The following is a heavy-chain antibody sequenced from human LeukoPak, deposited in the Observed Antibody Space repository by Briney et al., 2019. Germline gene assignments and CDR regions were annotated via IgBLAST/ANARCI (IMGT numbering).Heavy chain of an antibody. J-gene: IGHJ4*02. D-gene: IGHD5-18*01. CDR3: AKEEVDTAMVRLFDY. Sequence: TGGSLRLSCAASRFTFNNYATNWVRQAPGKGLEWVSGISGSGGTTYYADSVKGRFTISRDNSKNTLYLQMNSLRAEDTAVYYCAKEEVDTAMVRLFDYWGQGTLVTVSS. CDR1: RFTFNNYA. V-gene: IGHV3-23*01. CDR2: ISGSGGTT.